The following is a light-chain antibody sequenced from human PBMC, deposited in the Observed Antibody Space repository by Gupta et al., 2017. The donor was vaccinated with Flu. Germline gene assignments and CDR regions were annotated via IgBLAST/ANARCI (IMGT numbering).Light chain of an antibody. V-gene: IGLV7-43*01. Sequence: TSTLTCASNTGPVTNYYYPHWVQQKPGQAPRSLIYSTNNKNAWTPARFSGSLLGVKAALTLSKVQSEDEAEYYCLLYHGGVQVFGGGTKLTVL. J-gene: IGLJ3*02. CDR2: STN. CDR1: TGPVTNYYY. CDR3: LLYHGGVQV.